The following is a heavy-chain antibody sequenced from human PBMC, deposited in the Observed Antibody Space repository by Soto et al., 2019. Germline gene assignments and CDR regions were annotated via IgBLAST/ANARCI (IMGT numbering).Heavy chain of an antibody. CDR1: GGSISSYY. V-gene: IGHV4-4*07. CDR3: ARDRRSSGWSPPTDAFDI. Sequence: QVQLQESGPGLVKPSETLSLTCTVSGGSISSYYWSWIRQPAGKGLEWIGRIYTSGSTNYNPSLKSRVTMSVDTSKNQFSLKLSSVTAADTAVYYCARDRRSSGWSPPTDAFDIWGQGTMVTVSS. D-gene: IGHD6-19*01. CDR2: IYTSGST. J-gene: IGHJ3*02.